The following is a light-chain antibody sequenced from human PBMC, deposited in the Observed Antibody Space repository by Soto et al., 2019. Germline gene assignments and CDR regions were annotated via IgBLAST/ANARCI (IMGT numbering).Light chain of an antibody. V-gene: IGLV1-47*01. J-gene: IGLJ2*01. CDR2: RNN. Sequence: QSVLTQPPSASGTPGQRVTISCSGSSSNIGSNYVYWYQQLPGTAPKLLIYRNNQRPSGVPDRFSGSKSGTSASLAISGLRSEDEADYYCAAWDDSLSGNVVFGGGTKPTVL. CDR1: SSNIGSNY. CDR3: AAWDDSLSGNVV.